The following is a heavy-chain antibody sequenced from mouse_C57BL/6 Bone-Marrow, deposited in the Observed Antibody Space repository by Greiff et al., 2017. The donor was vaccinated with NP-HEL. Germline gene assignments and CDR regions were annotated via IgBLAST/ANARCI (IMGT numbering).Heavy chain of an antibody. CDR1: GYTFTDYY. J-gene: IGHJ1*03. CDR2: INPNNGGT. V-gene: IGHV1-26*01. D-gene: IGHD2-4*01. CDR3: ARYYDYDGYWYFDV. Sequence: VQLQQSGPELVKPGASVKISCKASGYTFTDYYMNWVKQSHGKSLEWIGDINPNNGGTSYNQKFKGKATLTVDKSSSTAYMELRSLTSEDSAVYYCARYYDYDGYWYFDVWGTGTTVTVSS.